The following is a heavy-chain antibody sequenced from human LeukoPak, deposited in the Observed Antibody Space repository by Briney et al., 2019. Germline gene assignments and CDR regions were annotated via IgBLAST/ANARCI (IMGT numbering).Heavy chain of an antibody. Sequence: ASVKVSCKASGHTFTGYYMHWVRQAPGQGLEWMGWINPNSGGTNYAQKFQGWVTMTRDTSISTAYMELSRLRSDDTAVYYCARGDGGHKYDSSGSPTTWGQGTLVTVSS. D-gene: IGHD3-22*01. J-gene: IGHJ4*02. CDR3: ARGDGGHKYDSSGSPTT. CDR1: GHTFTGYY. CDR2: INPNSGGT. V-gene: IGHV1-2*04.